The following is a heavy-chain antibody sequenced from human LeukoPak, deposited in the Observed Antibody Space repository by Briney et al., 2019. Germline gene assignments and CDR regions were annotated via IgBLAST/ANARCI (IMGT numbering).Heavy chain of an antibody. CDR1: GFTFSSYA. CDR2: ISYDGSNK. CDR3: ARDGTRGWFGELLSPGGYYGMDV. J-gene: IGHJ6*02. D-gene: IGHD3-10*01. Sequence: GGSLRLSCAASGFTFSSYAMHWVRQAPGKGLEWVAVISYDGSNKYYADSVKGRFTISRDNSKNTLYLQMNSLRAEDTAVYYCARDGTRGWFGELLSPGGYYGMDVWGQGTTVTVSS. V-gene: IGHV3-30-3*01.